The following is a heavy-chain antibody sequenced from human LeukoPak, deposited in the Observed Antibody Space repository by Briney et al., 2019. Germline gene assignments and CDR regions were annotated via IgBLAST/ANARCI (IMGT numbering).Heavy chain of an antibody. CDR2: ISGSGGTT. CDR3: AKDSAPDFRDRY. D-gene: IGHD3-3*01. Sequence: GGSLRLSCAASGFTFSSYPMTWVRQTPEKGLEWVSSISGSGGTTYYADSVKGRFTISRDNSKNTLYLQMNSLRGEDTAVYYCAKDSAPDFRDRYWGQGALVSVSS. V-gene: IGHV3-23*01. J-gene: IGHJ4*02. CDR1: GFTFSSYP.